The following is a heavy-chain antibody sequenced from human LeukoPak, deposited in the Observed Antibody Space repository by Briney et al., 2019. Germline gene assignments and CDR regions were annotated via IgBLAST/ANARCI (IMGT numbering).Heavy chain of an antibody. V-gene: IGHV4-59*01. J-gene: IGHJ4*02. CDR2: VHYSGTA. D-gene: IGHD4-17*01. Sequence: PSETLSLTCTVSDGSITNYDWSWVRQPPGKGLEFIGHVHYSGTADYNPSLKSRVTISIDTSKKHFFLKLKSVTAADTAVYYCARGYGDFRVEGRYFHSWGQGTLVTVSS. CDR1: DGSITNYD. CDR3: ARGYGDFRVEGRYFHS.